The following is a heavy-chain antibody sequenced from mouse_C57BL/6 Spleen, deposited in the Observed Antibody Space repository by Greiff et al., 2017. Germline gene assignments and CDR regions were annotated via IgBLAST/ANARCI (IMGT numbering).Heavy chain of an antibody. Sequence: VQLQQPGAELVKPGASVKMSCKASGYTFTSYWITWVKQRPGQGLEWIGDIYPGSGSTNYNEKFKSKATLTVDTSSSTAYMQLSSLTSEDSAIYYCARSKAYAFCCYAMDYWGQGTSVTVSS. J-gene: IGHJ4*01. CDR3: ARSKAYAFCCYAMDY. CDR1: GYTFTSYW. V-gene: IGHV1-55*01. CDR2: IYPGSGST. D-gene: IGHD1-1*01.